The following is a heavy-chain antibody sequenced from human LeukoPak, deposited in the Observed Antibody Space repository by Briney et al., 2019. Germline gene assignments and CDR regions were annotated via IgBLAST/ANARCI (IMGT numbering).Heavy chain of an antibody. CDR1: GFIFSKYW. D-gene: IGHD1-1*01. J-gene: IGHJ4*02. CDR2: IKQDGSET. V-gene: IGHV3-7*01. Sequence: TGGSLRLSCAASGFIFSKYWMSWVRQTPGKGLKWVANIKQDGSETYYVDSARGRFTISRDNARNSVFLQMNSLRAEDAAEYFCAREQLALGLDHWGQGILVTVSS. CDR3: AREQLALGLDH.